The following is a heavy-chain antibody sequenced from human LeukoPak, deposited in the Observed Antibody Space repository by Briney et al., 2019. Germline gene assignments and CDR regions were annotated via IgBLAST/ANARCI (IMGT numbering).Heavy chain of an antibody. CDR1: GFTFSSIA. CDR2: IRSNGDTA. D-gene: IGHD1-1*01. J-gene: IGHJ4*02. CDR3: AKGQELDDGIFDS. Sequence: GGSLRLSCTASGFTFSSIALTWVRQAPGKGLEWVSTIRSNGDTAYNADSVNGRFTISRDNSKNTLYLQMDSLRVEDTAIYYCAKGQELDDGIFDSWGQGTLVTVSS. V-gene: IGHV3-23*01.